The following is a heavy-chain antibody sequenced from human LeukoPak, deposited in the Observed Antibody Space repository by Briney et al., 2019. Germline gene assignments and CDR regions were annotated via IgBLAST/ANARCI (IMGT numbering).Heavy chain of an antibody. CDR2: IYSSGST. J-gene: IGHJ4*02. Sequence: GGSLRLSCAASRFTVSSNYMSWGRQAPGKGLEWVSFIYSSGSTYYADSVRGGFTISRDNSNNTLYLQMNSLRVEDTAVYYCARGRFGLSLDYWGQGTLVTVSS. CDR3: ARGRFGLSLDY. V-gene: IGHV3-66*01. CDR1: RFTVSSNY. D-gene: IGHD3-16*01.